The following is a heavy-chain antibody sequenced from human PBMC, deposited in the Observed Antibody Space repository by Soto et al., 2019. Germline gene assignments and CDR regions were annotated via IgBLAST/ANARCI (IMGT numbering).Heavy chain of an antibody. CDR1: VFTISTFA. V-gene: IGHV3-23*01. D-gene: IGHD2-21*01. J-gene: IGHJ5*02. CDR3: AKDAVYKDGLWLMDS. Sequence: GGSLRLSCSASVFTISTFAMTWFRQAPGKGLECVSGVTGSGGQIHYADSVKGRFTISKDNSKNTLYLQTSNLREEDTALYYCAKDAVYKDGLWLMDSWGQGTLVTVSS. CDR2: VTGSGGQI.